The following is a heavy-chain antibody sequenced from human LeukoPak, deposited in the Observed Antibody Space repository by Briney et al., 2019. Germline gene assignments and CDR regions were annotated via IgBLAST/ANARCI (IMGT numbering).Heavy chain of an antibody. CDR3: ARDRELGIRPIVAFDI. J-gene: IGHJ3*02. Sequence: GGSLRLSCTVSGFTVSSNSMSWVRQAPGKGLEWVSFIYSGSTHYSDSVKGRFTISRDNAKNTLYLQMNSLRAEDTAVYYCARDRELGIRPIVAFDIWGQGTMVTVSS. CDR1: GFTVSSNS. V-gene: IGHV3-53*01. CDR2: IYSGST. D-gene: IGHD7-27*01.